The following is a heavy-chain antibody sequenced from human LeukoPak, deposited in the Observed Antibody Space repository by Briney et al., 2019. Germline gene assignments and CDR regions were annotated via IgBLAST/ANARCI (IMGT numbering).Heavy chain of an antibody. J-gene: IGHJ4*02. D-gene: IGHD3-10*01. CDR3: ARITSSGSHDY. CDR2: TNYRSRWYY. Sequence: SQTLSLTCGISGDSLSRNNAAWNWIRQSPSRGLEWLGRTNYRSRWYYDYAASGASRIITNTNTSKTQVSLQLKSVTPEDTAIYYCARITSSGSHDYWGQGTLITVSS. V-gene: IGHV6-1*01. CDR1: GDSLSRNNAA.